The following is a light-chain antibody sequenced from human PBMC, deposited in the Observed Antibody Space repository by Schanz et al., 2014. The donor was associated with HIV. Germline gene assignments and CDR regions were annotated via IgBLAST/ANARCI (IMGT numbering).Light chain of an antibody. CDR2: DDH. Sequence: QSVLTQPPSVSAAPGQTVTVSCSGSALNIGHNSVSWYQQFPGTAPKLLIYDDHERPSEIPDRFSGSKFGQSATLAISGLQSEDEADYYCAAWDDSLNGPVFGGGTKLTVL. V-gene: IGLV1-51*01. J-gene: IGLJ3*02. CDR3: AAWDDSLNGPV. CDR1: ALNIGHNS.